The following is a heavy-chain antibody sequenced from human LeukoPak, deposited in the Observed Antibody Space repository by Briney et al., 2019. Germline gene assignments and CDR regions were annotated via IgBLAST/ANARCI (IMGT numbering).Heavy chain of an antibody. CDR1: GFIFTNYA. V-gene: IGHV3-30*02. J-gene: IGHJ6*03. CDR2: IRYDENNE. Sequence: GGSLRLSCAASGFIFTNYAMHWVRQAPGKGREWVAFIRYDENNEYYGDSVKGRFTISRDTSKNTLYLQMNSLRVEDTAVYYCAKEGVRGVTTVLYYYYYMDVWGKGTTVTVSS. D-gene: IGHD3-10*01. CDR3: AKEGVRGVTTVLYYYYYMDV.